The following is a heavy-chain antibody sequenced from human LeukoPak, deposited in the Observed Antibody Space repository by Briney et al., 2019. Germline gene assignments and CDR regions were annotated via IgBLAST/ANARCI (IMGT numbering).Heavy chain of an antibody. V-gene: IGHV4-39*01. Sequence: TSETLSLTCTVSGGSISSSSYYWGWIRQPPGKGLEWIGSIYYSGSTYYNPSLKSRVTISVDTSKNQFSLKLSSVTAADTAVYYCARHRRQQLAYHDAFDIWGQGTMVTVSS. CDR3: ARHRRQQLAYHDAFDI. D-gene: IGHD6-13*01. J-gene: IGHJ3*02. CDR2: IYYSGST. CDR1: GGSISSSSYY.